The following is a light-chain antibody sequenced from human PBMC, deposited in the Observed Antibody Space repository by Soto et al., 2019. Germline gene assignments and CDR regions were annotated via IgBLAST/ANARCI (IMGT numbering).Light chain of an antibody. CDR1: QSISSS. CDR2: GAS. CDR3: KPYGTWRPNLLT. V-gene: IGKV3-15*01. J-gene: IGKJ4*01. Sequence: EIVMTQSPVTLSVSPGEGATLSCRASQSISSSLAWYQQKPGQPPKLLIFGASTRATGIPARFSGSGSGTEYTPPITTLQSEDSSISCCKPYGTWRPNLLTCGGGTKVEI.